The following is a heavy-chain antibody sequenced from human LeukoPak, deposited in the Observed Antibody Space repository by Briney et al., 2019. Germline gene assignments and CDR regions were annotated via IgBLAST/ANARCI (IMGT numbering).Heavy chain of an antibody. V-gene: IGHV3-72*01. J-gene: IGHJ4*02. CDR2: TRKKAKGYTT. CDR1: GFTLSDYY. Sequence: GGSLRLSCAASGFTLSDYYMDWVRQAPGQGLEWVARTRKKAKGYTTEYAASVKGRFTISRDDSKSSVDLQMNTLITEDTAVYYCARAQSDSSGYYYVGDYWGRGTLVTVSS. D-gene: IGHD3-22*01. CDR3: ARAQSDSSGYYYVGDY.